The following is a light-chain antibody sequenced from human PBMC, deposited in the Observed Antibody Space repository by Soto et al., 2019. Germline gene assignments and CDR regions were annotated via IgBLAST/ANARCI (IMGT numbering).Light chain of an antibody. CDR1: SSNIGGNS. CDR3: GSWDSSLSAYV. Sequence: QSVLTQPPSVSAAPGQKVTISCCGSSSNIGGNSVSWYQQLPGTAPKLLIYDDNKRPSGIPDRFSGPKSGTSATLGITGFQTGDEADYYCGSWDSSLSAYVFGTGTKVTVL. CDR2: DDN. J-gene: IGLJ1*01. V-gene: IGLV1-51*01.